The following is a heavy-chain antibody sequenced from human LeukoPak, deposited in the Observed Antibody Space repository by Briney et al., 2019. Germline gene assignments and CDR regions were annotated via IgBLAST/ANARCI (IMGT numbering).Heavy chain of an antibody. CDR2: INPSGGST. CDR1: GYTFTSYY. CDR3: ARGVPRGGPTEYFQH. V-gene: IGHV1-46*01. J-gene: IGHJ1*01. D-gene: IGHD2-15*01. Sequence: GASVKVSCKASGYTFTSYYMHWVRQAPGQGLEWMGIINPSGGSTSYAQKFQGRVTMTRDMSTSTVYMKLSSLRSEDTALYYCARGVPRGGPTEYFQHWGQGTLVTVSS.